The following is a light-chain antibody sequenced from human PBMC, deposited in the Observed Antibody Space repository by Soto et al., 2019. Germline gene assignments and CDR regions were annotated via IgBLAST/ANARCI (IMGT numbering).Light chain of an antibody. CDR2: AAS. J-gene: IGKJ5*01. V-gene: IGKV1-39*01. Sequence: DIQMTQSPSSLSASVGDRVTITCRASQSISSYLNWYQQKPGKAPKLLIYAASSLQSGAPSKFIGSGSGTDFTLTISSLQPEDFATYYCQQSYSTPITFGQGTRLEIK. CDR3: QQSYSTPIT. CDR1: QSISSY.